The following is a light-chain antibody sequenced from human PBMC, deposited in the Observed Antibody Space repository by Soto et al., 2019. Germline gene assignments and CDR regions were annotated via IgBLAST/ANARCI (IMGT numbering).Light chain of an antibody. Sequence: QSVLTQPPSASGTPGQRVTISCSGSRPSIGSNHVYWYQQLPGMAPKLLIYTNNQRPSGVPDRFSASKSGTSASLAISGLRSEDEADYYCAAWHDSLYGVVFGGGTQLTVL. CDR2: TNN. CDR3: AAWHDSLYGVV. V-gene: IGLV1-47*02. CDR1: RPSIGSNH. J-gene: IGLJ2*01.